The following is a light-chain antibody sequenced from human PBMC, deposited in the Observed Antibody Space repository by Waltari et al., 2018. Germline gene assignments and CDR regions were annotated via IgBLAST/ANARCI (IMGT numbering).Light chain of an antibody. J-gene: IGKJ1*01. Sequence: EIVLTQSPGTLSLSPGESATLSCRTSQSVTRALAWYQQQPGQAPMLLIYGASNRATGIPDRFSGSGSGTDFSLTISSLEPEDFAVYYCQHYLRLPVTFGQGTKVEVK. CDR3: QHYLRLPVT. V-gene: IGKV3-20*01. CDR2: GAS. CDR1: QSVTRA.